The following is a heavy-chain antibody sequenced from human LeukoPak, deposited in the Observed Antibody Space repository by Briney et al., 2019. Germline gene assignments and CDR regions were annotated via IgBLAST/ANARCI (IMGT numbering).Heavy chain of an antibody. CDR3: ARAMNFPKEDAFYI. Sequence: SETMSLTSTVACGAFSRYYWSWIRQPPGKGLKLFGYIYYSVSTYYIPSLKSRVTISVDTSKNQFSLKLSSVTAADTAVYYCARAMNFPKEDAFYIWGQGTMVTVSS. V-gene: IGHV4-59*01. CDR1: CGAFSRYY. D-gene: IGHD3-22*01. CDR2: IYYSVST. J-gene: IGHJ3*02.